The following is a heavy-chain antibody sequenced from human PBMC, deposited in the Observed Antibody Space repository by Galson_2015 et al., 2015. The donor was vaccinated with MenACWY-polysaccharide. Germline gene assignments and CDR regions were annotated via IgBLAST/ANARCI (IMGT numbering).Heavy chain of an antibody. D-gene: IGHD4-11*01. Sequence: SVKVSCKASGGTFNSYNIYWVRQAPGQGLEWMGRIIPILGNPNYAQKFQGRVTITADKSSNTVHMELSSLRSEDTAIYYCARDKGILQLDVFDIWGQGTLVTVSS. J-gene: IGHJ3*02. CDR3: ARDKGILQLDVFDI. V-gene: IGHV1-69*08. CDR1: GGTFNSYN. CDR2: IIPILGNP.